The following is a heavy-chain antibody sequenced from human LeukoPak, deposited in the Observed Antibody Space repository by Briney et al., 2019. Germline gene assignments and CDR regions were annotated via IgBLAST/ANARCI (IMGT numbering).Heavy chain of an antibody. Sequence: GGSLRLSCAASGFTFSTYSMKWVRQAPGKGLEWVSYISRSSSTIYYADSVKGRFTISRDNAKNSLYLQMNSLRGEDTAVYYCARDDHYYYYYMDVWGKGTTVTVSS. J-gene: IGHJ6*03. CDR3: ARDDHYYYYYMDV. CDR1: GFTFSTYS. CDR2: ISRSSSTI. V-gene: IGHV3-48*01.